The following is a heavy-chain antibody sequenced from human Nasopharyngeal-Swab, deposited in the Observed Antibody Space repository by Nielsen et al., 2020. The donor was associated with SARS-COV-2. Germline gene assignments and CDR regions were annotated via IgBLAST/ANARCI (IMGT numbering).Heavy chain of an antibody. Sequence: SETLSLTFDVSGVFIRRGGAYWSWLRQPPGKSLEWIVYIYYSGDTDYNPALQSRVSISADTSRNQFSLKLTSVTAADTAVYYCARTLYDIVTDQYEGYDTWGPGILVTVSS. J-gene: IGHJ5*02. CDR1: GVFIRRGGAY. CDR3: ARTLYDIVTDQYEGYDT. V-gene: IGHV4-30-4*08. D-gene: IGHD3-9*01. CDR2: IYYSGDT.